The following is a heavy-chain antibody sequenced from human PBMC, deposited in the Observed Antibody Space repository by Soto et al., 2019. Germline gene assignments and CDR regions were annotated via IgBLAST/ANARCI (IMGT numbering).Heavy chain of an antibody. D-gene: IGHD7-27*01. Sequence: GASVKVSCKASGYTFTGYYMHWVRQAPGQGLEWMGWINPNSGGTNYAQKFQGRVTMTRDTSISTAYMELSRLRSDDTAVYYCAREPKLTGVVWENYYCGMHVWGQGTTVTVSS. V-gene: IGHV1-2*02. CDR3: AREPKLTGVVWENYYCGMHV. CDR2: INPNSGGT. J-gene: IGHJ6*02. CDR1: GYTFTGYY.